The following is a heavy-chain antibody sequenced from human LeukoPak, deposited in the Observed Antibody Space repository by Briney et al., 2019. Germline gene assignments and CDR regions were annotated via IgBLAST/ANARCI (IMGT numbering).Heavy chain of an antibody. D-gene: IGHD2-8*01. CDR1: GFTFSSYS. V-gene: IGHV3-48*01. Sequence: PGGSLRVSCAASGFTFSSYSMNWVRQAPGKGLEWVSYISSGSTTIYYADSVKGRFTISRDNAKNSLYLQMNSLRAEDTAVYYCARTNGRGAFDIWGQGTMITVSS. J-gene: IGHJ3*02. CDR2: ISSGSTTI. CDR3: ARTNGRGAFDI.